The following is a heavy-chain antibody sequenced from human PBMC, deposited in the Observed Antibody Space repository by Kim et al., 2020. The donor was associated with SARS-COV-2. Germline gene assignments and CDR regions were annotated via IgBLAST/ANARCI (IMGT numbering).Heavy chain of an antibody. CDR2: IYNSGST. CDR3: ARRGLYYYDSSAYRNGAFDI. Sequence: SETLSLTCTVSGGSISSYYWSWIRQPPGKGLEWIGYIYNSGSTNYNPSLKSRVTISVDTSKNQFSLKLSSATAADTAVYYWARRGLYYYDSSAYRNGAFDIWGQGTMVTVSS. V-gene: IGHV4-59*08. J-gene: IGHJ3*02. D-gene: IGHD3-22*01. CDR1: GGSISSYY.